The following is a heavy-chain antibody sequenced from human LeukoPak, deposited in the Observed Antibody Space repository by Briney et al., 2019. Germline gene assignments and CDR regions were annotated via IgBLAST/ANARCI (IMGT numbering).Heavy chain of an antibody. CDR3: ARAWIFGVVINDYYYMDV. CDR1: GGSFSGYY. Sequence: PSETLSLTCAVYGGSFSGYYWSWIRQPPRKGLEWIGEINHSGSTNYNPSLKSRVTISVDTSKNQFSLKLSSVTAADTAVYYCARAWIFGVVINDYYYMDVWGKGTTVTVSS. D-gene: IGHD3-3*01. J-gene: IGHJ6*03. V-gene: IGHV4-34*01. CDR2: INHSGST.